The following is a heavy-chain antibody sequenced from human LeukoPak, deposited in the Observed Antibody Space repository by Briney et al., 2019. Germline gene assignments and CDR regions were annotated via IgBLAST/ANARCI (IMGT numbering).Heavy chain of an antibody. CDR3: ARGGRRSTWFDP. CDR2: IYYSGST. CDR1: GGSISRYY. V-gene: IGHV4-59*01. J-gene: IGHJ5*02. Sequence: SETLSLTCTVSGGSISRYYWSWIRQPPGKGLEWIGCIYYSGSTNYNPSLKSRVTISVDTSKNQFSLKLSSVTAADTAVYYCARGGRRSTWFDPWGQGTLVTVSS. D-gene: IGHD3-10*01.